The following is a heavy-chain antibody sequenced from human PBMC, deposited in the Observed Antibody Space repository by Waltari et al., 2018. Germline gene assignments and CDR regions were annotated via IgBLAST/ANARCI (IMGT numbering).Heavy chain of an antibody. CDR3: ARQGSPYYFDY. D-gene: IGHD3-10*01. V-gene: IGHV4-38-2*01. J-gene: IGHJ4*02. CDR2: IYHSGST. CDR1: GYSISSGYY. Sequence: QVQLQESGPGLVKPSETLSLTCAVSGYSISSGYYWGWIRQPPGKGLEWIGSIYHSGSTYYNPSLKSRVTISVDTSKNQFSLKLSSVTAADTAVYYCARQGSPYYFDYWGQGTLVTVSS.